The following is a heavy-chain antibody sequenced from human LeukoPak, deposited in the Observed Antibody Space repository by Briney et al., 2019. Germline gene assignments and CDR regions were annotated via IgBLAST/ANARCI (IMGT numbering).Heavy chain of an antibody. Sequence: GGSLRLSCAASGFTVSSNYMSWVRQAPGKGLEWVSVIYSGGSTYYADSVKGRFTISRDNSKNTLYLQMNSLRAEDAAVYSCAKTAYYYYMDVWGKGTTVTVSS. CDR2: IYSGGST. V-gene: IGHV3-53*01. CDR3: AKTAYYYYMDV. J-gene: IGHJ6*03. CDR1: GFTVSSNY. D-gene: IGHD3-16*01.